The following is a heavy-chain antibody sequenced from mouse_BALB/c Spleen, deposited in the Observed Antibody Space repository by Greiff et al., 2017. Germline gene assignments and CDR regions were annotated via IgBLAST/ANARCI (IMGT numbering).Heavy chain of an antibody. D-gene: IGHD2-4*01. CDR2: ISSGSSTI. J-gene: IGHJ3*01. CDR3: ARAHYDYDAWFAY. Sequence: EVQRVEPGGGLVQPGGSRKLSCEASGFTFSSFGMPWVRQAPEKGLEWVAYISSGSSTIYYAATVKGRFTITRDNPKNTLFLQMTSLRSEDTAVYYCARAHYDYDAWFAYWGQGTLVTVSA. V-gene: IGHV5-17*02. CDR1: GFTFSSFG.